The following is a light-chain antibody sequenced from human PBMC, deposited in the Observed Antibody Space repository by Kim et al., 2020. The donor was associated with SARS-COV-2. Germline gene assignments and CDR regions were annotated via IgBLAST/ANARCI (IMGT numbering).Light chain of an antibody. Sequence: DIQMTQSPSTLSASVGDRVTITCRASQTISDWLAWYQQKPGKAPKLLISRTSSLESGVPSRFSGSGSGTEFALTITSLQPDDFATYYCQQYDSYPLTFGGGTRVAIK. J-gene: IGKJ4*01. V-gene: IGKV1-5*03. CDR3: QQYDSYPLT. CDR1: QTISDW. CDR2: RTS.